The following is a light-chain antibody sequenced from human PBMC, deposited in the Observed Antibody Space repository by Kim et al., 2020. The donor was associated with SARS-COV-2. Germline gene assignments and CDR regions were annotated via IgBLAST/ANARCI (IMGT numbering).Light chain of an antibody. Sequence: PAVGDRVTITCPASQNIMIYVNCFQKKPGEAPKLLINDASTLQVGDPSLYSGGGSGTHFTFTISSLQPEDIATYYCQQYDDLPLTFGGGTKVDI. V-gene: IGKV1-33*01. CDR3: QQYDDLPLT. J-gene: IGKJ4*01. CDR2: DAS. CDR1: QNIMIY.